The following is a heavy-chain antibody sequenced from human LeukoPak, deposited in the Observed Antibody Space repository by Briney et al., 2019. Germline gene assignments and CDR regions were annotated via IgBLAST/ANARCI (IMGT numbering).Heavy chain of an antibody. CDR1: GFTFSSYS. D-gene: IGHD3-9*01. CDR2: ISSSSRYI. J-gene: IGHJ5*02. Sequence: PGGSLRLSCAASGFTFSSYSMNGVRQAPGKGLEWVASISSSSRYIYYPDSVKGRFTISRDNGKNSLYLQMNSLRAEDTAVYYCARGHDILTGYGPLSFDPWGQGTLVTVSS. V-gene: IGHV3-21*01. CDR3: ARGHDILTGYGPLSFDP.